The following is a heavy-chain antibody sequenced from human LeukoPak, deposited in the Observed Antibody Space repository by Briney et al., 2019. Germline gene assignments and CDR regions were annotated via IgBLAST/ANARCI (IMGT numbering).Heavy chain of an antibody. CDR1: GGPISSYY. Sequence: SETLSLTCTVSGGPISSYYWSWIRQPAGKGLEWIGRIYTSGSTNYNPSLKSRVTMSVDTSKNQFSLKLSSVTAADTAVYYCARHSLAVDWFDPWGQGTLVTVSS. CDR2: IYTSGST. J-gene: IGHJ5*02. CDR3: ARHSLAVDWFDP. V-gene: IGHV4-4*07.